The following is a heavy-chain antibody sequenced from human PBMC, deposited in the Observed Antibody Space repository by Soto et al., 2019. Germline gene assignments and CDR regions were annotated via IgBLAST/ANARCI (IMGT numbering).Heavy chain of an antibody. V-gene: IGHV1-69*13. CDR2: IIPIFGTA. J-gene: IGHJ6*02. Sequence: SVKVSCKASGGTFSSYAISWVRQAPGQGLEWMGGIIPIFGTANYAQKFQGRVTITADESTSTAYMELSSLRSEDTAVYYCAREYSSSSVYYYYGMDVWGQGTTVTVS. CDR1: GGTFSSYA. CDR3: AREYSSSSVYYYYGMDV. D-gene: IGHD6-6*01.